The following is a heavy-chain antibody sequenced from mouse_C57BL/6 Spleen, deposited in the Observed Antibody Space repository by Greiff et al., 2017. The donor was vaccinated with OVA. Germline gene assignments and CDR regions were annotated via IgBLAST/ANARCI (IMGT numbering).Heavy chain of an antibody. D-gene: IGHD1-1*01. J-gene: IGHJ4*01. V-gene: IGHV1-62-2*01. Sequence: QVQLKESGAELVKPGASVKLSCKASGYTFTEYTIHWVKQRSGQGLEWIGWFYPGSGSIKYNEKFKDKATLTADKSSSTVYMELSRLTSEDSAVYFCARHEGDYYGSSPLYYAMDYWGQGTSVTVSS. CDR1: GYTFTEYT. CDR2: FYPGSGSI. CDR3: ARHEGDYYGSSPLYYAMDY.